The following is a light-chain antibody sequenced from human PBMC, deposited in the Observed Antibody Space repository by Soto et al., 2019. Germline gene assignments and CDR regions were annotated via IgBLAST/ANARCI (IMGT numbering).Light chain of an antibody. V-gene: IGLV2-14*01. J-gene: IGLJ2*01. CDR2: DVS. Sequence: QSALTQPASVSGSTGQSITISCTGTSSDVGGYNYVSWYQQHPGKAPKLMIYDVSNRPSGFSNRFSGSKSGNTASLTISGLQDEDEADYYCSSYTSRITLVVFGGGTKLTVL. CDR3: SSYTSRITLVV. CDR1: SSDVGGYNY.